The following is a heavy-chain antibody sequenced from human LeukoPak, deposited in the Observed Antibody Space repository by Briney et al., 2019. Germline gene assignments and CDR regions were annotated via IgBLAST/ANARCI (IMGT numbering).Heavy chain of an antibody. CDR1: GFTFSSYW. D-gene: IGHD6-13*01. CDR2: IKQDGSEK. V-gene: IGHV3-7*01. J-gene: IGHJ6*02. Sequence: PGGSLRLSCAASGFTFSSYWMSWVRQAPGKGLEWVANIKQDGSEKYYVDSVKGRFTISRDNAKNSLYLQMNSLRAEDTAVYYCAREPYSSSWYSPNYYYYGMDVWGQATTVTVSS. CDR3: AREPYSSSWYSPNYYYYGMDV.